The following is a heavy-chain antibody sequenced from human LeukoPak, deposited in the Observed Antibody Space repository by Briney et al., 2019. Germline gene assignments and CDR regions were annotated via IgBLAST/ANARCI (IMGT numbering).Heavy chain of an antibody. Sequence: ASVKVSCKASGYTFTGYFIHWVRHAPGQGLEWIGWINPNSGGTNYAQKFQGRVTMTRDTSISTAYMELSRLRSDDTAVYYCASEHPDRYYYDSSGYSNWFDPWGQGTLVTVSS. V-gene: IGHV1-2*02. CDR3: ASEHPDRYYYDSSGYSNWFDP. D-gene: IGHD3-22*01. CDR1: GYTFTGYF. CDR2: INPNSGGT. J-gene: IGHJ5*02.